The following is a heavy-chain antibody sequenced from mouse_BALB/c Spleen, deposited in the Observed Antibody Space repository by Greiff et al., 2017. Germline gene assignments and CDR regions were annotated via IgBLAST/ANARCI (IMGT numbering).Heavy chain of an antibody. Sequence: VKLQESGPELVRPGVSVKISCKGSSYTFTDYAMHWVKQSHAKSLEWIGVISTYYGNTNYNQKFKGKATMTVDKSSSTAYMELARLTSEDSAVYYCATGDGYYDGFAYWGQGTLVTVSA. D-gene: IGHD2-3*01. J-gene: IGHJ3*01. CDR1: SYTFTDYA. CDR2: ISTYYGNT. V-gene: IGHV1-67*01. CDR3: ATGDGYYDGFAY.